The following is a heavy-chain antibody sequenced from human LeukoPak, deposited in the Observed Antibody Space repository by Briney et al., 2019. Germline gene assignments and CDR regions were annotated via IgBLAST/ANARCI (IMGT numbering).Heavy chain of an antibody. Sequence: SETLSLTCAVSGGSFSANYWSWIRQPPGEGPEWIGEINHTGRTYYNPSLKSRVTISVDTSKNQFSLKLSSVTAADTAVYYCARDSGIAAAGTHLFDYWGQGTLVTVPS. J-gene: IGHJ4*02. CDR3: ARDSGIAAAGTHLFDY. V-gene: IGHV4-34*01. CDR1: GGSFSANY. CDR2: INHTGRT. D-gene: IGHD6-13*01.